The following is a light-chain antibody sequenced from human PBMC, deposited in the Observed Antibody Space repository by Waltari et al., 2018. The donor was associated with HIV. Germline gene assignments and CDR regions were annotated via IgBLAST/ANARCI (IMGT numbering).Light chain of an antibody. V-gene: IGKV3-15*01. CDR3: QQYNNWPQT. CDR1: QSVSSN. J-gene: IGKJ1*01. Sequence: ETMMTQSPATLSVSPGERATLSCRASQSVSSNLAWYQQKPGQAPRLLIYGASTRATAIPGRVSGSGSGTDFTLTISSLQSEDIAIYYCQQYNNWPQTFGQGTKVEIK. CDR2: GAS.